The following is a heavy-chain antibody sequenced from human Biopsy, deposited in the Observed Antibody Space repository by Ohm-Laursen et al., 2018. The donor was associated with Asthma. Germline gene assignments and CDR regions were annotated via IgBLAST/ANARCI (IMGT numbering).Heavy chain of an antibody. Sequence: ASVKVSCKISGYSLTDLSMHWVRQAPGQGLEWMGGHDHEEGGTVNARRFQGRVTMTEDTSTDTAYMELSSLSSDDTAVYYCASDFPKDYVRYNFQFWGQGTLVTVSA. CDR1: GYSLTDLS. D-gene: IGHD4-17*01. V-gene: IGHV1-24*01. CDR2: HDHEEGGT. CDR3: ASDFPKDYVRYNFQF. J-gene: IGHJ4*02.